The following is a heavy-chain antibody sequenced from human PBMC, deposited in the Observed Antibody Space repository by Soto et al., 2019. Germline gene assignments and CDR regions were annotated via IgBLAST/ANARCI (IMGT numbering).Heavy chain of an antibody. CDR3: ARGTAVRYYYYYGMDV. Sequence: ASVKVSCKASGGTFSSYAISWVRQAPGQGLEWMGGIIPIFGTANYAQKFQGRVTITADESTSTAYMELSSLRSEDTAVYYCARGTAVRYYYYYGMDVWGQGTTVTVSS. J-gene: IGHJ6*02. CDR1: GGTFSSYA. CDR2: IIPIFGTA. D-gene: IGHD2-21*02. V-gene: IGHV1-69*13.